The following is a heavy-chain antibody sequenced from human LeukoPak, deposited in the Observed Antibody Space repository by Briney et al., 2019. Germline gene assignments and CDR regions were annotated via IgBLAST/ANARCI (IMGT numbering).Heavy chain of an antibody. Sequence: ASVKVSCKASGYTFTSYDINWVRQATGQGLEWMGWMNPNSGNTGYAQKFQGRVTITRNTSISTAYMELSSLRSEDTAVYYCARGSYCSGGSCYNLDYWGQGTPVTVSS. CDR2: MNPNSGNT. V-gene: IGHV1-8*03. J-gene: IGHJ4*02. CDR3: ARGSYCSGGSCYNLDY. CDR1: GYTFTSYD. D-gene: IGHD2-15*01.